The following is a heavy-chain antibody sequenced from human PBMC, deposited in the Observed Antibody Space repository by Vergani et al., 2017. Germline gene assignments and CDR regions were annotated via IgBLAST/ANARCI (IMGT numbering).Heavy chain of an antibody. CDR1: GGSISSGGYS. Sequence: QLQLQESGSGLVKPSQTLSLTCAVSGGSISSGGYSWSWIRQPPGKGLEWIGYIYHSGSTYYSPSLKSRVTISVDRSKNQFSLKLSSVTAADTAVYYCARDTFEYDSGSYDDTFDSWGQGTMVIVSS. CDR2: IYHSGST. J-gene: IGHJ3*02. CDR3: ARDTFEYDSGSYDDTFDS. V-gene: IGHV4-30-2*01. D-gene: IGHD3-10*01.